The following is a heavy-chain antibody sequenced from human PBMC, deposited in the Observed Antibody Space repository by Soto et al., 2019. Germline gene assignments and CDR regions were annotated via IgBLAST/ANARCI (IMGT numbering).Heavy chain of an antibody. V-gene: IGHV3-30-3*01. CDR3: ARARNGAVPDSINF. Sequence: QVHLVESGGGVVQPGGSLRLSCVASGFTFSRYAMHWVRQAPGQGLEWVAVISRDGSSKYYGDSVKGRFTVSRDNSNNSLYLSMTSLRPDDTAVFYCARARNGAVPDSINFWGQGT. CDR1: GFTFSRYA. CDR2: ISRDGSSK. J-gene: IGHJ4*02. D-gene: IGHD2-8*01.